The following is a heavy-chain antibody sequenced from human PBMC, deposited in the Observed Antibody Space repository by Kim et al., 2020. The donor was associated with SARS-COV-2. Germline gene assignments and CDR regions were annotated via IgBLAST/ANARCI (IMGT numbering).Heavy chain of an antibody. CDR2: ISYDGSNK. Sequence: GGSLRLSCAASGFTFSSYGMHWVRQAPGKGLEWVAVISYDGSNKYYADSVKDRFTISRDNSKNTLYLQMNSLRAEDTAVYYCANRKYNWNYQGAFDIWGQGTMVTVSS. D-gene: IGHD1-7*01. V-gene: IGHV3-30*18. CDR3: ANRKYNWNYQGAFDI. CDR1: GFTFSSYG. J-gene: IGHJ3*02.